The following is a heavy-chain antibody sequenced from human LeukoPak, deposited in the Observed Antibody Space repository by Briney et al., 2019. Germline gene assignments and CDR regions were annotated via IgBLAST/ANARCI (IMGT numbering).Heavy chain of an antibody. J-gene: IGHJ3*02. CDR1: GGTFSSYA. D-gene: IGHD3-22*01. V-gene: IGHV1-69*04. Sequence: SVNVSCKASGGTFSSYAISWVRQAPGQGLEWMGRIIPIFGIANYAQKFQGRVTITADKSTSTAYMELSSLRSEDTAVYYCARDVSYYDSSGYYYSDTFDIWGQGTMVTVSS. CDR2: IIPIFGIA. CDR3: ARDVSYYDSSGYYYSDTFDI.